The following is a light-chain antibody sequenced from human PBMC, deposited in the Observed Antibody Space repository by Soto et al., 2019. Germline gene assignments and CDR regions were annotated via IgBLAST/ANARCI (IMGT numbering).Light chain of an antibody. CDR1: QSISSW. V-gene: IGKV1-5*01. J-gene: IGKJ1*01. CDR2: DAS. Sequence: DIQMTQSPSTLSASVGYRFTITCRASQSISSWLAWYQQKPGKAPKLLIYDASSLESGVPSRFSGSGSGTDFTLTISRLEPEDFAVYYCQQYGSSGTFGQGTQV. CDR3: QQYGSSGT.